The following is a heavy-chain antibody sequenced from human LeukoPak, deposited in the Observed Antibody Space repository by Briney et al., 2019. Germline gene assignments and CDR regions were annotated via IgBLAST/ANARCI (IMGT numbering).Heavy chain of an antibody. J-gene: IGHJ4*02. V-gene: IGHV3-33*06. CDR3: AEDAQRGFDYSNSLEH. Sequence: GGSLRLSCEASGFTFSHYGMHWVRQAPGKGLEWVAVIWSDATNQYYADSVKGRSTISRDNFKRTVSLQMNTLRVEDTAVYYCAEDAQRGFDYSNSLEHWGQGVLVTVSS. CDR2: IWSDATNQ. CDR1: GFTFSHYG. D-gene: IGHD4-11*01.